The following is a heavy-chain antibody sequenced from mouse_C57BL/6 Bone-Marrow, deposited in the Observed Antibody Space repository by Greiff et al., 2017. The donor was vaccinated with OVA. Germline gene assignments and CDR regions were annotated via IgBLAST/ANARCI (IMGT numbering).Heavy chain of an antibody. CDR3: AGGPFWYFDV. Sequence: VKLLESGAGLVKPGASLKLSCAASGFTFTDYGMHWVRQTPEQGLEWVAYINRGSSTIYYADTVKGQVTISGDNANNTLFLQMTSLRSEDTAMYYCAGGPFWYFDVWGTGTTVTVSS. J-gene: IGHJ1*03. CDR2: INRGSSTI. CDR1: GFTFTDYG. V-gene: IGHV5-17*01.